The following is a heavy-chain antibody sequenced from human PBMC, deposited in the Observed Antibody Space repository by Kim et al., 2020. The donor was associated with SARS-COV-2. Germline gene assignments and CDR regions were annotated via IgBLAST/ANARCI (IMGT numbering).Heavy chain of an antibody. CDR3: ARGGMWFGELFTFDY. D-gene: IGHD3-10*01. Sequence: SLQSRVTISVDTSKNPFSLKLSSVTAADTAVYYCARGGMWFGELFTFDYWGQGTLVTFSS. J-gene: IGHJ4*02. V-gene: IGHV4-4*09.